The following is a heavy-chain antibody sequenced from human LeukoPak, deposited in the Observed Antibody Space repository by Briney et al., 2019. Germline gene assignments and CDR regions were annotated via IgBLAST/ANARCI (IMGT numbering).Heavy chain of an antibody. CDR2: ICWDGGSI. CDR1: GFTFDVYA. J-gene: IGHJ1*01. CDR3: AKGLGRVYSQQ. D-gene: IGHD3-10*01. V-gene: IGHV3-43D*03. Sequence: GGSLSLSCAASGFTFDVYAMHCVRHARGEGRVWLSFICWDGGSIYYADCVKGRLTLSRDNSKNSLYLQMKGLSGEDRALLYCAKGLGRVYSQQCGQGTLPTASS.